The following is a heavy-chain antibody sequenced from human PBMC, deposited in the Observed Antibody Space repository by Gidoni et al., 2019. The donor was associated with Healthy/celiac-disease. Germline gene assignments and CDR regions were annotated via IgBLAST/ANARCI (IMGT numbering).Heavy chain of an antibody. CDR2: IKQDGSEK. V-gene: IGHV3-7*03. Sequence: EVQLVESGGGLVQPGGSLRLSCAASGFTFSSDWMSWVRQAPGKGLEWVANIKQDGSEKYYVDSVKGRFTISRDNAKNSLYLQMNSLRAEDTAVYYCARDNGRYDSSGYYGNWGQGTLVTVSS. CDR1: GFTFSSDW. CDR3: ARDNGRYDSSGYYGN. D-gene: IGHD3-22*01. J-gene: IGHJ4*02.